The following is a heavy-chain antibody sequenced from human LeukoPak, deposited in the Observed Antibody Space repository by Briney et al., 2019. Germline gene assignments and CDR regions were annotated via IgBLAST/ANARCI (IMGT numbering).Heavy chain of an antibody. J-gene: IGHJ4*02. CDR3: ARGLGGY. V-gene: IGHV4-34*01. CDR1: GGSFSGYY. Sequence: SETLSLTYVVYGGSFSGYYWSWIRQPPGKGLEWIGEINHSGSTNYNPSLKSRVTISLDTSKNQFSLKLSSVTAADTAVYYCARGLGGYWGQGTLVTVSS. CDR2: INHSGST.